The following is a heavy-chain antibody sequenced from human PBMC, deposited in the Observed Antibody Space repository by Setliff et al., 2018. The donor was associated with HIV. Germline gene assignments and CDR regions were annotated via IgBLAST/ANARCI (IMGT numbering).Heavy chain of an antibody. V-gene: IGHV4-4*07. D-gene: IGHD3-9*01. CDR2: IYTSGNT. J-gene: IGHJ4*02. CDR1: GGSISSYY. CDR3: ASSSPGYYDILTGYYEGYYFDY. Sequence: SETLSLTCTVSGGSISSYYWSWIRQPAGKGLEWIGRIYTSGNTYYNPSLKSRVTLSVDTSKNQFSLKLSSVTAADTAVYYCASSSPGYYDILTGYYEGYYFDYWGQGTLVTVSS.